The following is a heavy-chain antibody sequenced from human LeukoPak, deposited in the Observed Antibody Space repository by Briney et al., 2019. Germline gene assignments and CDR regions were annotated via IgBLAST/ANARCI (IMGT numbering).Heavy chain of an antibody. CDR3: ARGLVLWFGESYYYCMDV. CDR1: GGSISSYY. Sequence: SETLSLTCTVSGGSISSYYWSWIRQPAGKGLEWIGRIYTSGSTNYNPSLKSRVTMSVDTSKNQFSLKLSSVTAADTAVYYCARGLVLWFGESYYYCMDVWGKGSTVTVSS. D-gene: IGHD3-10*01. V-gene: IGHV4-4*07. J-gene: IGHJ6*03. CDR2: IYTSGST.